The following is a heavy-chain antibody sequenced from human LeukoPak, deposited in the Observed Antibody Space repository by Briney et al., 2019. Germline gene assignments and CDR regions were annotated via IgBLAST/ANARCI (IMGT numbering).Heavy chain of an antibody. CDR2: IDQDGSEM. J-gene: IGHJ4*02. D-gene: IGHD3-10*01. V-gene: IGHV3-7*04. Sequence: GGSLRLSCAASGFTFSNYWMTWVRQAPGKGLEWVANIDQDGSEMYSVDSVKGRFSISRDNAKKALYLQMNSLRAEDTAVYYCARAYYYGSGDYYSWAYFDFWGLGTLVTVSP. CDR1: GFTFSNYW. CDR3: ARAYYYGSGDYYSWAYFDF.